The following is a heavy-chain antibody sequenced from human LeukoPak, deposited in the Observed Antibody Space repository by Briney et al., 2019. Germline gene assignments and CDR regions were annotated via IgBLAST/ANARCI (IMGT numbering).Heavy chain of an antibody. CDR2: IWYDGSHI. V-gene: IGHV3-33*01. CDR3: ARVGYYDSSGPLDY. D-gene: IGHD3-22*01. CDR1: GFTFSTSG. J-gene: IGHJ4*02. Sequence: PGGSLRLSCAASGFTFSTSGMQWVRQAPGKGPEWVAIIWYDGSHIHYADSVKGRFTISRDNSKNTLYLQMNSLRAEDTAVYYCARVGYYDSSGPLDYWGQGTLVTVSS.